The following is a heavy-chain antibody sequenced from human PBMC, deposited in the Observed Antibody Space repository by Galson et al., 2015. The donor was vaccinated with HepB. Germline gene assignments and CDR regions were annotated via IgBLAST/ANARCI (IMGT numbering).Heavy chain of an antibody. CDR3: ARQEETDYASFDH. Sequence: QSGAEVTKPGESLKISCKGSGYSFSNYWIGWVRQMPGKGLEWMGIIYPGDSDTRYSPSFQGQVTISADKSISTAYLQWSSLKASDTAMYYCARQEETDYASFDHWGQGTLVTVSS. J-gene: IGHJ4*02. CDR2: IYPGDSDT. D-gene: IGHD4-17*01. V-gene: IGHV5-51*01. CDR1: GYSFSNYW.